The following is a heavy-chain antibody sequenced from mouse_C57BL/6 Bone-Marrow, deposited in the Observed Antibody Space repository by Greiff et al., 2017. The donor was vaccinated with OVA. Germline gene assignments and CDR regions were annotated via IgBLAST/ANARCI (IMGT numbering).Heavy chain of an antibody. CDR1: GYTFTSYW. CDR3: ARGGPFDY. CDR2: IDPSDSYT. J-gene: IGHJ2*01. V-gene: IGHV1-59*01. Sequence: QVQLKEPGAELVRPGTSVKLSCKASGYTFTSYWMHWVKQRPGQGLEWIGVIDPSDSYTNYNQKFKSKATLTVDTSSSTAYMQLSSLTSEDSAVYYCARGGPFDYWGQGTTLTVSS.